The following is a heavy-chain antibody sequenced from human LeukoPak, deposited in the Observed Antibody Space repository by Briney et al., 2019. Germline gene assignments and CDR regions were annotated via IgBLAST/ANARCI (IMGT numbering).Heavy chain of an antibody. CDR1: DGSISSYY. J-gene: IGHJ4*02. Sequence: SETLSLTCTVSDGSISSYYGSWIRQPPGKGLEWIGYIYYSGSTNYNPSLRSRLTISVDTSKNQFSLKLSSVTAADTAVYYCARAVVLATAIHFDHWGQGTLVTVSS. CDR3: ARAVVLATAIHFDH. V-gene: IGHV4-59*01. D-gene: IGHD2-15*01. CDR2: IYYSGST.